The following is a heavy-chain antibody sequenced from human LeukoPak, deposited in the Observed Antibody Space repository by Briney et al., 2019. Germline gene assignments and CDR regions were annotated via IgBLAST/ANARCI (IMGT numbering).Heavy chain of an antibody. J-gene: IGHJ4*02. D-gene: IGHD2-15*01. CDR1: GFTFSSYA. CDR2: ISGSGGST. Sequence: GGSLRLSCAASGFTFSSYAMSWVRQAPGKGLEWVSAISGSGGSTYYADSVKGRFTISRDNSKNTLYLQMNSLRAEDTAVYYCATLPARGSWFSLRPLDYWGQGTLVTVSS. CDR3: ATLPARGSWFSLRPLDY. V-gene: IGHV3-23*01.